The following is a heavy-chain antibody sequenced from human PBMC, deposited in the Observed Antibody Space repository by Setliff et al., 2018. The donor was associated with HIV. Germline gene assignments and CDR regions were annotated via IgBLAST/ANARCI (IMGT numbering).Heavy chain of an antibody. Sequence: PSETLSLTCTVSGGSISSGSYYWSWIRQPAGKGLEWIGHMHTSGSTKYNPSLKSRVTISADTSKNQFSLNLSSVTAAETAVYYCARVGYHGSGRYSFDYWGQGTLVTVSS. D-gene: IGHD3-10*01. J-gene: IGHJ4*02. CDR1: GGSISSGSYY. CDR2: MHTSGST. V-gene: IGHV4-61*09. CDR3: ARVGYHGSGRYSFDY.